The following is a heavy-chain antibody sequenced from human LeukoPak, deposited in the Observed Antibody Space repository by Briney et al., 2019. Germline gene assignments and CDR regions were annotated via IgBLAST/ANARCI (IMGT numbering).Heavy chain of an antibody. V-gene: IGHV3-30*18. CDR1: GFTFSSYG. CDR3: AKHSSSWF. Sequence: GGSLRLSCAASGFTFSSYGMRWVRQAPGKGLEWVAVISYDGSNKYYADSVKGRFTISRDNSKNTLYLQMNSLRAEDTAVYYCAKHSSSWFWGQGTLVTVSS. D-gene: IGHD6-13*01. CDR2: ISYDGSNK. J-gene: IGHJ4*02.